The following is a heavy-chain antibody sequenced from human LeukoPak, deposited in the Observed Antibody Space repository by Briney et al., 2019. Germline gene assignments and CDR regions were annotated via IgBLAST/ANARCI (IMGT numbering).Heavy chain of an antibody. J-gene: IGHJ4*02. V-gene: IGHV3-23*01. Sequence: GGSLRLSCAASGFSFATHAMTWVRQAPGKGLEWVSAIADSGGVTYYADSVKGRFTISRDNSKNTLYLQMNSLSAEDTAIYYCTRVGYIDEGIDYWGQGTLVTVSS. D-gene: IGHD5-24*01. CDR2: IADSGGVT. CDR1: GFSFATHA. CDR3: TRVGYIDEGIDY.